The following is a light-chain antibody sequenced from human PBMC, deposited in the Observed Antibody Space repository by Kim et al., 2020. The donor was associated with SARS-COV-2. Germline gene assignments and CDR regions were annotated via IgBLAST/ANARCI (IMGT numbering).Light chain of an antibody. V-gene: IGLV3-1*01. CDR3: QAWDSSTVV. Sequence: VAPGQTVSITCSGDKLGDKSACWYRQKPGQSPVVVIYEDKKRPSGIPERFSGSNSGNTATLTISGTQAMDEADYYCQAWDSSTVVFGGGTKLTVL. CDR1: KLGDKS. J-gene: IGLJ2*01. CDR2: EDK.